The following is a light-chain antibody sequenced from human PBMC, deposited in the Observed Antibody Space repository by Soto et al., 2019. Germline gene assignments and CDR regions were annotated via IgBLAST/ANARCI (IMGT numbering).Light chain of an antibody. V-gene: IGKV1-39*01. CDR2: SAS. CDR3: QQTFRNPHT. Sequence: DIRMTQSPASLSASVGGRFTITCRAIQTISSYLNWYQQKAGAAPTLLIYSASTLQSGVPSRFSGSGFGTEYTLTISSLQPADFDIYYCQQTFRNPHTFGQGTKVDIK. J-gene: IGKJ2*01. CDR1: QTISSY.